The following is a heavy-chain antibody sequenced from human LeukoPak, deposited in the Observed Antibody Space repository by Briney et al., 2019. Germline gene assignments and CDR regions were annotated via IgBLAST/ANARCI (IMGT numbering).Heavy chain of an antibody. J-gene: IGHJ5*02. V-gene: IGHV3-23*01. CDR3: AKDPGTMVRGGEDNWFDP. CDR2: ISGSGGST. D-gene: IGHD3-10*01. CDR1: GFTFSSYA. Sequence: GGSLRLSCAASGFTFSSYAMSWVRQAPGKGLEWVSAISGSGGSTYYADSVKGRFTISRDNSKNTLYLQMNSLRAEDTAVYYCAKDPGTMVRGGEDNWFDPWGQGTLVTVSS.